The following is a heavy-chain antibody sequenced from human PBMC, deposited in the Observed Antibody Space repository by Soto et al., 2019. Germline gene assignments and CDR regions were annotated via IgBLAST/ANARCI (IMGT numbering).Heavy chain of an antibody. CDR3: ATASYYDILTGYSQGPWFDP. D-gene: IGHD3-9*01. CDR1: GYTFTGYY. Sequence: ASVKVSCKASGYTFTGYYMHWVRQAPGKGLEWMGGFDPEDGETIYAQKFQGRVTMTEDTSTDTAYMELSSLRSEDTAVYYCATASYYDILTGYSQGPWFDPWGQGTLVTVSS. V-gene: IGHV1-24*01. CDR2: FDPEDGET. J-gene: IGHJ5*02.